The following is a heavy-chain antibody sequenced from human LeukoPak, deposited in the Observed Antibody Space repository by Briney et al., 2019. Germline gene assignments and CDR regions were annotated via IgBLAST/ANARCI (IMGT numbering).Heavy chain of an antibody. D-gene: IGHD3-3*01. V-gene: IGHV4-59*01. CDR2: IYYSGST. J-gene: IGHJ6*03. Sequence: SETLSLTCTVSGGSISSYYWSWIRQPPGKGLESIGYIYYSGSTNYNPSLKSRVTISVDTSKNQFSLRLTSVTAADTAVYYCARGGSYYDFWSGYYDYYYYMDVWGKGTTVTVSS. CDR3: ARGGSYYDFWSGYYDYYYYMDV. CDR1: GGSISSYY.